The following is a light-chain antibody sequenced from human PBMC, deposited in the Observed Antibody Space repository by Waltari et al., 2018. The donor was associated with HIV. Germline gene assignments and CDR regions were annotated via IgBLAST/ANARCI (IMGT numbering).Light chain of an antibody. CDR1: QCVSSH. V-gene: IGKV3-11*01. Sequence: EIVLTQSPATLSLSHGERATLSCRASQCVSSHLAWYQQKTGQAPRLLSYDASNRATGSPARFSGSGSGTDFTLTISSLEPEEFAVYYCQQRSNWPPWTFGQGTKVEIK. CDR2: DAS. J-gene: IGKJ1*01. CDR3: QQRSNWPPWT.